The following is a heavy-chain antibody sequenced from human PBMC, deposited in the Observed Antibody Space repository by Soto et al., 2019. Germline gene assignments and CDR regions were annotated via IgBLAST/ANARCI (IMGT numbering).Heavy chain of an antibody. CDR3: ARDFAYFDS. Sequence: SETLSLTCTVSGGSISSRSYYWGWIRQPPGKGLEWIGYIYYSGATNYNPSLESRVTISVDTPKNQFSLNLDSVTAADTAVYFCARDFAYFDSWGQGTLVTVSS. V-gene: IGHV4-61*05. D-gene: IGHD3-3*01. CDR2: IYYSGAT. J-gene: IGHJ4*02. CDR1: GGSISSRSYY.